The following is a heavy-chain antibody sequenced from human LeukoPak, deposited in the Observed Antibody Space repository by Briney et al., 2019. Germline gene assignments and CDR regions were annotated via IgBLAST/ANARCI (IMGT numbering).Heavy chain of an antibody. CDR1: GFTFSGSA. Sequence: GGSLRLSCAASGFTFSGSAMRWVRQASGKGLEWVGRIRSRANSYATAYAASVKGRFTISRDDSKNTAYLQMNSLKTEDTAVYYCTRWGPDYYDSSGYVYYYMDVWGKGTTVTISS. D-gene: IGHD3-22*01. CDR2: IRSRANSYAT. CDR3: TRWGPDYYDSSGYVYYYMDV. V-gene: IGHV3-73*01. J-gene: IGHJ6*03.